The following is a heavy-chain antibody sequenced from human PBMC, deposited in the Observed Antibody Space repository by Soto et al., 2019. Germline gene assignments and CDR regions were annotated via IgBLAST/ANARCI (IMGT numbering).Heavy chain of an antibody. D-gene: IGHD6-13*01. CDR2: ISSSGSTI. Sequence: GGSLRLSCAASGFTFSDYYMSWIRQAPGKGLEWVSYISSSGSTIYYADSVKGRFTISRDNAKNSLYLQMNSLRAEDTAVYYCARASSMGSWYEYFQHWGQGTLVTVSS. CDR1: GFTFSDYY. J-gene: IGHJ1*01. V-gene: IGHV3-11*01. CDR3: ARASSMGSWYEYFQH.